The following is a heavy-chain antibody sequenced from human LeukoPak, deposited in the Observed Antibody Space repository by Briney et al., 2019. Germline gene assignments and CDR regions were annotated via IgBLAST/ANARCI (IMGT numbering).Heavy chain of an antibody. J-gene: IGHJ4*02. V-gene: IGHV3-23*01. CDR1: GFTFSSYA. CDR2: ISGSGGST. CDR3: AKYCSGGSCYGILDY. Sequence: PGGSLRLSCAASGFTFSSYAMSWVRQAPGKGLEWVSAISGSGGSTYYADSVKGRFTISRDNSKNTLYLQMNSLRAEDTAVFYCAKYCSGGSCYGILDYWGLGTLVTVSS. D-gene: IGHD2-15*01.